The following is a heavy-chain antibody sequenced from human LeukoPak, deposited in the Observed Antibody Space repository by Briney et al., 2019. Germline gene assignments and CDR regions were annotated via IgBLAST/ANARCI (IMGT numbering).Heavy chain of an antibody. V-gene: IGHV4-39*02. CDR1: GGSISSSRYY. CDR3: AREGPVAGDGPFGY. Sequence: PSETLSLTCTVCGGSISSSRYYWGWIRQPPGRGLEWIGSIYYSGSTISVDTPKNQFSLKVSSVTAADTAVYYCAREGPVAGDGPFGYWGQGTLVTVSS. D-gene: IGHD6-19*01. CDR2: IYYSGS. J-gene: IGHJ4*02.